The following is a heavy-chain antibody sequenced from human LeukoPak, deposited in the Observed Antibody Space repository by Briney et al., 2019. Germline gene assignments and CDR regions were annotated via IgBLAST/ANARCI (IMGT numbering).Heavy chain of an antibody. CDR3: ASGRGLYSFYAFNI. CDR2: NYYSGST. J-gene: IGHJ3*02. V-gene: IGHV4-59*01. Sequence: SETLSLTWTVSCGSISSYYWSWIRQPPGKGLEWIGHNYYSGSTNYNPSLKSRVTISLDTSMNQFSLKLSSVTAADTAVYYCASGRGLYSFYAFNIWGQGTMVTVSS. CDR1: CGSISSYY. D-gene: IGHD5-18*01.